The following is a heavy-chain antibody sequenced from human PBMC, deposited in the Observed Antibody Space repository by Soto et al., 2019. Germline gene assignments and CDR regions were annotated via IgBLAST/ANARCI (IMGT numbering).Heavy chain of an antibody. D-gene: IGHD4-17*01. Sequence: GGSLRLSCAASGFTFTSFGIHWVRQAPGKGLEWVAVVSYDGIDENYADSVKGRFSISRDNSKNTVYLQMNSLRGEDTAVYYCAKEPGDPLGGFDYWGQGTLVTVSS. J-gene: IGHJ4*02. CDR3: AKEPGDPLGGFDY. V-gene: IGHV3-30*18. CDR1: GFTFTSFG. CDR2: VSYDGIDE.